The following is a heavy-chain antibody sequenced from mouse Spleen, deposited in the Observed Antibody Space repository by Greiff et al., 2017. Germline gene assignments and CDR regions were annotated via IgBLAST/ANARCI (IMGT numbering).Heavy chain of an antibody. J-gene: IGHJ4*01. CDR1: GYTFTSYW. D-gene: IGHD2-13*01. Sequence: QVQLQQPGAELVRPGSSVKLSCKASGYTFTSYWMHWVKQRPIQGLEWIGNIDPSDSETHYNQKFKDKATLTVDKSSSTAYMQLSSLTSEDSAVYYCARPNYDDAMDYWGQGTSVTVSS. V-gene: IGHV1-52*01. CDR3: ARPNYDDAMDY. CDR2: IDPSDSET.